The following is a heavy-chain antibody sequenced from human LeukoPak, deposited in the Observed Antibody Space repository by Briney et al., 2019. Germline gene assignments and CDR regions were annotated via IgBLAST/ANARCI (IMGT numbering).Heavy chain of an antibody. CDR2: ISYDGSNK. D-gene: IGHD1-26*01. CDR3: ARDDSGSYFFVSDAFDI. Sequence: GGSLRLSCAASGYTFSSYAMHWVRQAPGKGLEGVAVISYDGSNKYYADSVKGRFTISRDNSKNTLYLQMNSLRAEDTAVYYCARDDSGSYFFVSDAFDIWGQGTMVTVSS. J-gene: IGHJ3*02. V-gene: IGHV3-30*04. CDR1: GYTFSSYA.